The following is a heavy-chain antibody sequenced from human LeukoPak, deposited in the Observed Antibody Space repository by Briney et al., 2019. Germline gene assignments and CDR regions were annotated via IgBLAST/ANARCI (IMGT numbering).Heavy chain of an antibody. V-gene: IGHV3-30*01. CDR2: ISYDGSDK. CDR3: ARAGCRGGDCSHYYYYYMDV. Sequence: PGGSLRLSCAASGFTFSSYAMHWVRQAPGKGLEWVAVISYDGSDKYYPDSVKGRFSISRDNSENTLYLQMNSLRAEDTAVYYCARAGCRGGDCSHYYYYYMDVWGKGTTVTVSS. CDR1: GFTFSSYA. D-gene: IGHD2-21*02. J-gene: IGHJ6*03.